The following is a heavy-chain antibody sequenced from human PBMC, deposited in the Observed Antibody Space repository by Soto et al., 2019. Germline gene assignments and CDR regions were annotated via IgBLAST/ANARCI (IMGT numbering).Heavy chain of an antibody. Sequence: PGGSLRLSCAASGFTFSSYAMHWVRQAPGKGLEWVAVISYDGSNKYYADSVKGRFTISRDNSKNTLYLQMNSLRAEDTAVYYCAKDHTSSGWPSYYFDYWGQGTLVTVSS. CDR1: GFTFSSYA. V-gene: IGHV3-30-3*01. J-gene: IGHJ4*02. D-gene: IGHD6-19*01. CDR2: ISYDGSNK. CDR3: AKDHTSSGWPSYYFDY.